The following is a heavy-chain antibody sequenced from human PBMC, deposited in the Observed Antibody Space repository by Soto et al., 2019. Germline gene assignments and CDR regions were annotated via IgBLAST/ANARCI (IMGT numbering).Heavy chain of an antibody. CDR2: IYSGGST. V-gene: IGHV3-53*01. CDR1: GFTVSSNY. CDR3: ARDPYGGNWFDP. D-gene: IGHD4-17*01. Sequence: GGSLRLSCASSGFTVSSNYMSLVRQAPGKGLEWVSVIYSGGSTYYADSVKGRFTISRDNSKNTLYLQMNSLRAEDTAVYYCARDPYGGNWFDPWGQGTLVTVSS. J-gene: IGHJ5*02.